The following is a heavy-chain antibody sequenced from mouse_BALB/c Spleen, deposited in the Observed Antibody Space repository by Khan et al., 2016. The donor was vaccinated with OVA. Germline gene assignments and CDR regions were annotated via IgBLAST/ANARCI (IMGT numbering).Heavy chain of an antibody. CDR3: TSHRTYYGYSAYIDY. J-gene: IGHJ2*01. CDR2: ISSGGSTT. Sequence: EVELVESGGDLVRPGGSLKLSCAASGFTFSTYSMPWVRQTPEKRLEWVATISSGGSTTYSADSVKGRFTISRDNAKNTLYLQMTSLKSEDTAMYYWTSHRTYYGYSAYIDYWGQGTTLTVSS. CDR1: GFTFSTYS. V-gene: IGHV5-6-4*01. D-gene: IGHD1-1*01.